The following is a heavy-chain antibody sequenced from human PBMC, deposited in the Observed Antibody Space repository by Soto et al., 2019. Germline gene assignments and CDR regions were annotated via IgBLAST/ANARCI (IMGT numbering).Heavy chain of an antibody. J-gene: IGHJ4*02. CDR2: INHSGST. D-gene: IGHD2-2*01. V-gene: IGHV4-34*02. Sequence: QVQLQQWGAGLLKPSETLSLTCAVYGGSFSGYYWSWIRQPPGKGLEWIGEINHSGSTNYNPSLTSRVTISVDTSKNQFSLKLSSLTAADTAVYYCARGLLGGAAIWGQGTLVTVSS. CDR3: ARGLLGGAAI. CDR1: GGSFSGYY.